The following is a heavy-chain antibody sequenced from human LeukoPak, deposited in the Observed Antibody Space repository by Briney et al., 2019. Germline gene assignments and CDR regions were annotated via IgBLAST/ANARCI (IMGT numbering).Heavy chain of an antibody. Sequence: SETLSLTCTVSGGSISRYYWSWIRQPPGKGLEWIGYIYFSGSTNYNPSLTNPSLKSRVTISVDTSKNQFSLKLSSVTAADTAVYYCARAPLWRCSGGICYRYFDPWGLGTLVTVSS. J-gene: IGHJ5*02. CDR3: ARAPLWRCSGGICYRYFDP. V-gene: IGHV4-59*01. CDR2: IYFSGST. CDR1: GGSISRYY. D-gene: IGHD2-15*01.